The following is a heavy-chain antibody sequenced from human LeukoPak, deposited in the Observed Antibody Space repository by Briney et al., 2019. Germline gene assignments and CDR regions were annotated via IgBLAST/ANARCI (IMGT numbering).Heavy chain of an antibody. CDR2: ISWNSGSI. CDR1: GFTFDDYA. D-gene: IGHD1-1*01. J-gene: IGHJ6*02. CDR3: AKEYTKMAYYYYGMDV. V-gene: IGHV3-9*01. Sequence: GGSLRVSCAASGFTFDDYAMHWVQQAPGNGLEWVSGISWNSGSIGYADSVKGRFTISRDNAKNSLYLQMNSLRAEDTALYYCAKEYTKMAYYYYGMDVWGQGTTVTVSS.